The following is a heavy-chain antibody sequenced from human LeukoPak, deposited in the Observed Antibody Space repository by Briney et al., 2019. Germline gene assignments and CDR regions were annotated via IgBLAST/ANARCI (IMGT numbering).Heavy chain of an antibody. CDR3: GRNYYGSGSYYYYMDV. CDR2: ICGSGGST. D-gene: IGHD3-10*01. CDR1: GFTFCSYA. V-gene: IGHV3-23*01. Sequence: WGALRLSCAASGFTFCSYAMSWGRPAPGEGAGWGSAICGSGGSTYYADSVKGRFTISRDNSKNTLYLQMNSLRAEDTAVYYCGRNYYGSGSYYYYMDVWGKGTTVTVSS. J-gene: IGHJ6*03.